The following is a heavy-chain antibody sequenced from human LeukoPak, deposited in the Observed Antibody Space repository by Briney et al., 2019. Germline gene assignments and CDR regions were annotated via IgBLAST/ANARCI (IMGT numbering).Heavy chain of an antibody. CDR2: IYSGGST. CDR1: GFTVSSNY. D-gene: IGHD4-17*01. CDR3: ASHKGGYGDYGCFHY. J-gene: IGHJ4*02. Sequence: GGSLRLSCAASGFTVSSNYKSWVRQAPGKGLEWVSVIYSGGSTYYADSVKGRFTISRDNSKNTLYLQMNSLRAEDTAVYYCASHKGGYGDYGCFHYWGQGTLVTVSS. V-gene: IGHV3-66*04.